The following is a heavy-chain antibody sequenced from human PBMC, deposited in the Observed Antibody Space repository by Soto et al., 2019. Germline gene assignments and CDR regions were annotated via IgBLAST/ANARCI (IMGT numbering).Heavy chain of an antibody. CDR1: GFAFSTYG. V-gene: IGHV3-30*03. CDR3: ATTIYFYGDLRLDTAFEI. J-gene: IGHJ3*02. CDR2: ISSDGTTK. Sequence: QVQLVESGGGVVQPGTSLRLSCAASGFAFSTYGMHWVRQAPGKGLQWVAVISSDGTTKDYADSLKGRFTISRDNSKDNLSLQLDSLRPEDTAFYYCATTIYFYGDLRLDTAFEIWGRGTMVTVSS. D-gene: IGHD4-17*01.